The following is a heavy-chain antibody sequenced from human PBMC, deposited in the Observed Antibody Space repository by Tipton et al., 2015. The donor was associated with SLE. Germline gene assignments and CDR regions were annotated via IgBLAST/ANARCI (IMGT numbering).Heavy chain of an antibody. Sequence: TLSLTCAVSGYSISSGYYWGWIRQPPGKGLEWIGSIYYSGSTYYNPSLKSRVTISVDTSKNQFSLKLSSVTAADTAVYYCARGAITMSGGFDYWGQGTLVTVSS. CDR2: IYYSGST. J-gene: IGHJ4*02. D-gene: IGHD3-22*01. CDR1: GYSISSGYY. V-gene: IGHV4-38-2*01. CDR3: ARGAITMSGGFDY.